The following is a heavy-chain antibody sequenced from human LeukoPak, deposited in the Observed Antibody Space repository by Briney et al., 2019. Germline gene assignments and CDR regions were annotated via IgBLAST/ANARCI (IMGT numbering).Heavy chain of an antibody. Sequence: GGSLRLSCEASGFIFSSYAIHWVRQVPGQGLEWVGIISSDGKKKFYADSLKGRFTISRDNSKNTLYLQMNSLRADDTAVYYCARAAGEEGPDSDFWGQGTLVTGSS. CDR2: ISSDGKKK. CDR1: GFIFSSYA. J-gene: IGHJ4*02. CDR3: ARAAGEEGPDSDF. V-gene: IGHV3-30*04. D-gene: IGHD3-10*01.